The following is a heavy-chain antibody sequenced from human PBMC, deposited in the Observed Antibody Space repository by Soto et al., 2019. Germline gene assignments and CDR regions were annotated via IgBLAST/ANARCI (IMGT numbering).Heavy chain of an antibody. CDR1: GFTFSVYY. Sequence: GGSLTLSCATSGFTFSVYYMSWIRQAPGKGLEWVSSISSSGSVINYTGSVKGRFTISRDNTKNLLFLQMDNLRAEDTAVYYCATSRSYFDYWGQGTLVTVS. CDR2: ISSSGSVI. V-gene: IGHV3-11*01. CDR3: ATSRSYFDY. J-gene: IGHJ4*02.